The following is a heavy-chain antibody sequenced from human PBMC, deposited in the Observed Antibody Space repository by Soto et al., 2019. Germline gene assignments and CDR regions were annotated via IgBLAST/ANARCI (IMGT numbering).Heavy chain of an antibody. D-gene: IGHD1-26*01. V-gene: IGHV3-74*01. Sequence: EVQVVGSGGALVQPGGSLRLSCAASGFTFSNYWIHWVRQVPGEGLVWVSSINNDGSRTWYADSVRGRIAMSRDNARNLVSLQMNSLRAEDTAVYYCGTTFEYWGQGALVTVSS. CDR1: GFTFSNYW. J-gene: IGHJ4*02. CDR3: GTTFEY. CDR2: INNDGSRT.